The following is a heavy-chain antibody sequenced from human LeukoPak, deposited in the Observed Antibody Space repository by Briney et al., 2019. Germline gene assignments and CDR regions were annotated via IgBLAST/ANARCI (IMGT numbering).Heavy chain of an antibody. J-gene: IGHJ4*02. CDR1: GGSISSYY. V-gene: IGHV4-59*01. D-gene: IGHD6-6*01. CDR3: ARGFFPYNSSPYDC. Sequence: PSETLSLTCTVSGGSISSYYWSWIRQPPGKGLEWIGYIYYSGSTNYNPSLKSRVTISVDTSKNQVSLKLSSVTAADTAVYYCARGFFPYNSSPYDCWGQGTLVTVSS. CDR2: IYYSGST.